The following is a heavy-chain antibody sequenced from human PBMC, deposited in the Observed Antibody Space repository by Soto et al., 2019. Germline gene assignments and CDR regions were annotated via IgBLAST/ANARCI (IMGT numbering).Heavy chain of an antibody. D-gene: IGHD6-13*01. CDR3: ARDSDSSSWYPDYYYYYGMDV. CDR2: ISTYSGNT. CDR1: GYTFTSYT. Sequence: RASVKVSCKASGYTFTSYTISWVRQAPGQGLEWMGWISTYSGNTNYTQNLQGRVTMTTDTSTSTAYMELRSLRSDDTAVYYCARDSDSSSWYPDYYYYYGMDVWGQGTTVTVSS. V-gene: IGHV1-18*01. J-gene: IGHJ6*02.